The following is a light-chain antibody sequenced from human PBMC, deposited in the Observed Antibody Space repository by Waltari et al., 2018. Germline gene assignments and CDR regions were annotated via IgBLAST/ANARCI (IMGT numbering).Light chain of an antibody. CDR2: GAS. J-gene: IGKJ1*01. V-gene: IGKV3-15*01. CDR3: QQYDNWPPWT. Sequence: EIVMTKPPPTLSVSPGERATLPCRASQSIRTSLAWYQQTPGQPPRLLIYGASTRATGIPARFSGSGSGTEFTLTISSLQSEDFAVYYCQQYDNWPPWTFGPGTRVEVK. CDR1: QSIRTS.